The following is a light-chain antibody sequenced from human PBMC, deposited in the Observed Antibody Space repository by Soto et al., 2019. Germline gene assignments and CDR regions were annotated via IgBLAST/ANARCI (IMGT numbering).Light chain of an antibody. CDR1: QGIGST. J-gene: IGKJ4*01. CDR2: DAS. V-gene: IGKV3-15*01. Sequence: EIVMTQSPATLSVSPGEGATLSCRASQGIGSTLAWYQHKPGQTPRLLIYDASTRAIGVPARFSGSGSGTAYTRTITCLQSEDFAVYYCQRYNNWPLTFGGGTKVESK. CDR3: QRYNNWPLT.